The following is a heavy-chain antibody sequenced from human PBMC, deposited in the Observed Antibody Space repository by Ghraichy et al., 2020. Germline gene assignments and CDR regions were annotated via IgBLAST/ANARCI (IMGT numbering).Heavy chain of an antibody. Sequence: LRLSCAVSGGSISSGGYSWSWIRQPPGKGLEWIGYIYYSGSTYYNPSIKSRVTISVDTSKNQFSLKLSSVTAADTAVYYCAHGSPFDYWGQGTLVTVSS. CDR2: IYYSGST. CDR1: GGSISSGGYS. CDR3: AHGSPFDY. V-gene: IGHV4-30-4*07. J-gene: IGHJ4*02.